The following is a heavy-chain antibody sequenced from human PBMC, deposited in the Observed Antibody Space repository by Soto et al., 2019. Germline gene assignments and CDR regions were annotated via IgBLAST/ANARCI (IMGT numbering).Heavy chain of an antibody. D-gene: IGHD2-8*01. CDR1: GFTFSSYA. CDR3: ARSFRGLYSGY. Sequence: QVQLVESGGGVVQPGRSLRLSCAASGFTFSSYAMHWVRQAPGKGLEWVAVISYDGSNKYYADSVKGRFTISRDNSKNTLYLKMNSLIAEETAVYYCARSFRGLYSGYWCQGTLVTVSS. V-gene: IGHV3-30-3*01. CDR2: ISYDGSNK. J-gene: IGHJ4*02.